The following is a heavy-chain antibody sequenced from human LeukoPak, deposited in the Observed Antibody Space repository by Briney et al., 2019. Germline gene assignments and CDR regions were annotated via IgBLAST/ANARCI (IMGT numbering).Heavy chain of an antibody. CDR3: ARDLGYSYDYYYMDV. Sequence: ASVKVSCKASGYTFTSYDINWVRQAPGQGLEWMGWINPNSGGTNYAQKFQGRVTMTRDTSISTAYMELSRLRSDDTAVYYCARDLGYSYDYYYMDVWGKGTTVTVSS. CDR2: INPNSGGT. J-gene: IGHJ6*03. D-gene: IGHD5-18*01. CDR1: GYTFTSYD. V-gene: IGHV1-2*02.